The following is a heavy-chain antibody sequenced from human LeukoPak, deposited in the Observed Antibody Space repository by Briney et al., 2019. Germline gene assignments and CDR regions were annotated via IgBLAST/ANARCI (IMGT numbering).Heavy chain of an antibody. CDR1: GYTFTRYY. D-gene: IGHD1-14*01. CDR3: ARERDQPHYFDY. J-gene: IGHJ4*02. CDR2: INPISGAT. V-gene: IGHV1-46*01. Sequence: ASVKVSCKTSGYTFTRYYMQWVRQAPGHGLEWMGIINPISGATDYAQKFQGRVTMTRDTSTSTVYMELSSLRSEDTAVYYCARERDQPHYFDYWGQGTLVTVSS.